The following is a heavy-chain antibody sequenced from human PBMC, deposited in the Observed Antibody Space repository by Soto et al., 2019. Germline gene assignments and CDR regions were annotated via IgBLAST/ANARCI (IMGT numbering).Heavy chain of an antibody. CDR1: GGSVSSGTYY. J-gene: IGHJ5*02. V-gene: IGHV4-61*01. Sequence: QVQLQESGPGLVKPSETLSLTCTVSGGSVSSGTYYWSWIRQPPGKGLEWIGYISYSGSTNYNPSLKSRVTISVDTSKNHFSLTLSSVTAADTAVYYCANWPNWFDPWGQGTLVTVSS. D-gene: IGHD1-1*01. CDR2: ISYSGST. CDR3: ANWPNWFDP.